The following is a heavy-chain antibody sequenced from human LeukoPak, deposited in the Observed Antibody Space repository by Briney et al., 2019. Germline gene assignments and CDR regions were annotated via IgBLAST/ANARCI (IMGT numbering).Heavy chain of an antibody. J-gene: IGHJ6*03. CDR2: IDPNSGGT. CDR3: ARDSATSGYYYMDV. D-gene: IGHD1-26*01. Sequence: ASVKVSCKASGYTFTGYYMHWVRQAPGQGLEWMGRIDPNSGGTNYAEKFQGRVTTTRDTSISTAYMELSRLRSDDTAVYYCARDSATSGYYYMDVWGKGTTVTVSS. CDR1: GYTFTGYY. V-gene: IGHV1-2*06.